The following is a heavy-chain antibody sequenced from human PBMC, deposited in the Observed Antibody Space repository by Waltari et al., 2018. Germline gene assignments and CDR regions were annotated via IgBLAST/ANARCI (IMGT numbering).Heavy chain of an antibody. CDR1: GGTFSSYA. J-gene: IGHJ3*02. Sequence: QVQLVQSGAEGKKPGSSVKGSGKASGGTFSSYAISWGRQAPGQGFGWRGGFIPILGTANYAQKFQGRVTITADESTSTAYMELSSLRSEDTVVYYCARDGNPGAFDIWGQGTMVTVSS. CDR3: ARDGNPGAFDI. V-gene: IGHV1-69*12. CDR2: FIPILGTA.